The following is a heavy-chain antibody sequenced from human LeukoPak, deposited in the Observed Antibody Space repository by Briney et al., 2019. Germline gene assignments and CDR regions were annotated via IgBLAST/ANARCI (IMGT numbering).Heavy chain of an antibody. D-gene: IGHD5-12*01. Sequence: GASVRVSCKASGYTFTGYYMNWVRQAPGKGLEWMGWINPNSGGTNYAQKFQGSVTMTRDTSISTAYMELSRLRSDDTAVYYCARDLGNLRLSDYWGQGTLVTVSS. J-gene: IGHJ4*02. CDR2: INPNSGGT. V-gene: IGHV1-2*02. CDR1: GYTFTGYY. CDR3: ARDLGNLRLSDY.